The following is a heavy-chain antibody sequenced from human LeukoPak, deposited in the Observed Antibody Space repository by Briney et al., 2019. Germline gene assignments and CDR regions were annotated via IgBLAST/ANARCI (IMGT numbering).Heavy chain of an antibody. CDR2: IYYSGST. V-gene: IGHV4-39*01. CDR3: ARHRAAAGTKRLNY. J-gene: IGHJ4*02. D-gene: IGHD6-13*01. Sequence: SETLSLTCTVYGGSISSSSYYWGWIRQPPGKGLEWIGSIYYSGSTYYNPSLKSRVTISVDTSKNQFSLKLSSVTAADTAVYYCARHRAAAGTKRLNYWGQGILVTVSS. CDR1: GGSISSSSYY.